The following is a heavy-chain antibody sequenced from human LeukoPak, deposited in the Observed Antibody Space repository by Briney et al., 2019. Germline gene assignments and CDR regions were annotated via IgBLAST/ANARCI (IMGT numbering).Heavy chain of an antibody. CDR2: VRASGGTT. CDR1: GFTFSSFS. Sequence: GGSLRLSCAASGFTFSSFSMNWVRQAPGKGLEWISTVRASGGTTYYADSVKGRFTISRDNSKNTLYLQVNSLRAEDTALYYCAKARRYFDWLIDYWGQGTLVIVSS. D-gene: IGHD3-9*01. CDR3: AKARRYFDWLIDY. J-gene: IGHJ4*02. V-gene: IGHV3-23*01.